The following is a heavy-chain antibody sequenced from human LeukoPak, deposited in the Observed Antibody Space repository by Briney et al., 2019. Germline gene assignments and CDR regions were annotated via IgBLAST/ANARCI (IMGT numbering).Heavy chain of an antibody. CDR3: ARGGQLWFFDY. Sequence: SETLSLTCAVSGGSISSGGYSWSWIRQPPGKGLEWIGYIYHSGSTYYNPSLKSRVTISVDRSKNQFSLKLSSVTAADTAVYSCARGGQLWFFDYWGQGTLVTVSS. CDR2: IYHSGST. D-gene: IGHD5-18*01. J-gene: IGHJ4*02. CDR1: GGSISSGGYS. V-gene: IGHV4-30-2*01.